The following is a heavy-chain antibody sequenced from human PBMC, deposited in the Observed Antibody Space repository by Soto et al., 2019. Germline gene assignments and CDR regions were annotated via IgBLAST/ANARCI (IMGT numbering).Heavy chain of an antibody. CDR1: GFSLNTNAVG. CDR2: LYWDDDK. J-gene: IGHJ4*02. V-gene: IGHV2-5*02. Sequence: QITLKESGPTLVKPTQTLTLTCTFSGFSLNTNAVGVAWIRQPPGKALEWLALLYWDDDKRYRPSLKSRLTITTDTSKNQVALTMTNMDPEDTATYYCAHRRVRDSSGENFDSWGQGTLVTVSS. D-gene: IGHD6-19*01. CDR3: AHRRVRDSSGENFDS.